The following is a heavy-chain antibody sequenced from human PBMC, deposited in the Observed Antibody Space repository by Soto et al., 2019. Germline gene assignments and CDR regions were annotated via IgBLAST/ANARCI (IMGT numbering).Heavy chain of an antibody. Sequence: QIQLVESGGDVFQPGKSLRLSFAASGFNFGFFGMHWVRQAPGKWLEWVAFISGDGINTQYADSVRGRFTLSRDYSRKPMYLQMDSLRDEDTALSYCARCHRSFDFDSGGLGTLVTVSS. CDR1: GFNFGFFG. CDR2: ISGDGINT. J-gene: IGHJ4*02. D-gene: IGHD1-26*01. V-gene: IGHV3-30*03. CDR3: ARCHRSFDFDS.